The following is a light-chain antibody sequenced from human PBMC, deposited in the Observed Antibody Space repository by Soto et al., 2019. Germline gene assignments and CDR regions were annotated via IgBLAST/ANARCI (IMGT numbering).Light chain of an antibody. CDR1: SSDIGGYNY. V-gene: IGLV2-11*01. Sequence: QSVLTQPRSVSGSPGQSVAISCTGTSSDIGGYNYVSWFQQHPGKAPKLMIYDVSKWPSGVPDRFSGSKSGNTASLTISGLQAEDEADYYCCSYAGTYTYVLGTGTKLTVL. J-gene: IGLJ1*01. CDR3: CSYAGTYTYV. CDR2: DVS.